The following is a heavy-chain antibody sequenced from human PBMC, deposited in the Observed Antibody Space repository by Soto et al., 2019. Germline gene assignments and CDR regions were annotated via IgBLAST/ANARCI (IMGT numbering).Heavy chain of an antibody. V-gene: IGHV3-30*18. Sequence: QVQLVESGGGVVQPGRSLRLSCAASGFTFSSYGMHWVRKAPGKGLEWVAIISYDGSNKYYADSVKGRFTISRDNSKNTLYLQMNSLRDEDTAVYYCAKDLLPVVVAAPFDYWGQGTLVTVSS. CDR1: GFTFSSYG. CDR3: AKDLLPVVVAAPFDY. D-gene: IGHD2-15*01. J-gene: IGHJ4*02. CDR2: ISYDGSNK.